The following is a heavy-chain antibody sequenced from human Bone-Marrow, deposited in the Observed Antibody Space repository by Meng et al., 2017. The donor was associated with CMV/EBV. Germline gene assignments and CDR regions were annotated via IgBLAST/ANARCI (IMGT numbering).Heavy chain of an antibody. CDR1: GFTVDDYA. J-gene: IGHJ4*02. CDR3: AKRYCSSTSCYVDY. D-gene: IGHD2-2*01. V-gene: IGHV3-9*03. CDR2: ISWNSGSI. Sequence: SLKISCPASGFTVDDYAMHWVRQAPGKGLEWVSGISWNSGSIGYADSVKGRFTISRDNAKNYLYLQMNSLRAEDMALYCCAKRYCSSTSCYVDYWGQGTLVTVSS.